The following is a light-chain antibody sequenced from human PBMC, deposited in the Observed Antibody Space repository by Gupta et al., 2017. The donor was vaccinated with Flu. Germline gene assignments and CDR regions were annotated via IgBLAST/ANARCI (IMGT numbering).Light chain of an antibody. V-gene: IGKV1-39*01. J-gene: IGKJ3*01. CDR3: HQTHSSPYN. CDR1: QNIDSH. CDR2: RVS. Sequence: DIKLTQSPSSLSASPGNSVTITCRASQNIDSHLNWYQQRSGEAPKVLIYRVSTLQNGVPSRFSGRASGTDFTLTINNLLPEDFATYFCHQTHSSPYNFGPGT.